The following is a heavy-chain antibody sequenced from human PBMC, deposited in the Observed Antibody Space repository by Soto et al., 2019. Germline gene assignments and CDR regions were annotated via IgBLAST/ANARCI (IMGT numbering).Heavy chain of an antibody. J-gene: IGHJ4*02. Sequence: QVQLQESGPGLVTPSETLSLTCTVSGTFVTRGSYYWSWLRQPPGKGLEWIGNIYYSGSTNYNPSCKSRVTISPDKSYKQFSLDLNSVTAADTAVYYCARDADRTSWLKGGFDYWGQGYLVTVS. D-gene: IGHD2-2*01. CDR2: IYYSGST. CDR1: GTFVTRGSYY. CDR3: ARDADRTSWLKGGFDY. V-gene: IGHV4-61*01.